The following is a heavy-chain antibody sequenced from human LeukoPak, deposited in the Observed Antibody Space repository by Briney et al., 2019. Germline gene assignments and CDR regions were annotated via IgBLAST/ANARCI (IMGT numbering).Heavy chain of an antibody. Sequence: SETLSLTCTVSGYSISSGYYWGWIRQPPGKGLEWIGSIYHSGSTYYNPSLKSRVTISVDTSKNQFSLKLSSVTAADTAVYYCAREYSTLDAFDIWGQGTLVTVSS. D-gene: IGHD6-13*01. V-gene: IGHV4-38-2*02. CDR1: GYSISSGYY. J-gene: IGHJ3*02. CDR3: AREYSTLDAFDI. CDR2: IYHSGST.